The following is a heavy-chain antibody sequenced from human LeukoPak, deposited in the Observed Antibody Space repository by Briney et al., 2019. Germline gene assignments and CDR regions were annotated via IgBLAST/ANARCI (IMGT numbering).Heavy chain of an antibody. D-gene: IGHD3-16*01. CDR2: IWYDGSDK. J-gene: IGHJ6*02. CDR1: GPTFRSYG. CDR3: ATLLGGDGMDV. Sequence: GGSLRLSCVASGPTFRSYGMHWVRQAPGKGLEWVAVIWYDGSDKYYADSVKGRFTIPRDNSKNTLYLQMNSLRVEDTAVYYCATLLGGDGMDVWGQGTTVTVPS. V-gene: IGHV3-33*01.